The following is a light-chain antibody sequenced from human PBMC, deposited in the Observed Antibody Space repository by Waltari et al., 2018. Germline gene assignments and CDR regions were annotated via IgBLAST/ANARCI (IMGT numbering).Light chain of an antibody. CDR1: QGISSY. J-gene: IGKJ1*01. Sequence: AIRITQSPSSLSASTGDRVTITCRASQGISSYLAWYQQKPGKAPKFLIYAASTLQSGVPSRFSGSGSGTDFTLTISCLQSEDFASYYWQQYYSHPPTFGQGTKVENK. CDR2: AAS. CDR3: QQYYSHPPT. V-gene: IGKV1-8*01.